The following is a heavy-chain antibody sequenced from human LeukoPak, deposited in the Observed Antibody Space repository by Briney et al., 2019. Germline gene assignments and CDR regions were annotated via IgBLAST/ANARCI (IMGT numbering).Heavy chain of an antibody. Sequence: GASVKVSCKASGGTFSSYAISWVRQAPGQGLEWMGRIIPIFGIANYAQKFQGRVTITADKSTSTAYMELSSLRSEDTAVYHCARVGSSWSTAFDYWGQGTLVTVSS. J-gene: IGHJ4*02. CDR3: ARVGSSWSTAFDY. D-gene: IGHD6-13*01. CDR2: IIPIFGIA. V-gene: IGHV1-69*04. CDR1: GGTFSSYA.